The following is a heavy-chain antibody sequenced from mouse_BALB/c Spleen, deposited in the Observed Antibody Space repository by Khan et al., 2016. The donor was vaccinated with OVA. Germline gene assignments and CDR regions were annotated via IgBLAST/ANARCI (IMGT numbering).Heavy chain of an antibody. J-gene: IGHJ3*01. V-gene: IGHV1-4*01. CDR3: VRDGAYHRNDSWFAY. CDR1: GYTFTSYT. D-gene: IGHD2-14*01. CDR2: INPSNGYT. Sequence: QVQLQQSGAELARPGASVKMSCKASGYTFTSYTIHWIKERPGQGLEWIGNINPSNGYTNYNQKFKDKATLTTDKSSTTAYLQLSSLTSDDSAVYNCVRDGAYHRNDSWFAYWGQGTLVTVSA.